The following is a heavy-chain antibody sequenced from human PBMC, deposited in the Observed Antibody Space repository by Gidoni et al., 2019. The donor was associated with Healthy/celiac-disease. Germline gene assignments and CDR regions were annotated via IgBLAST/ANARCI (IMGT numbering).Heavy chain of an antibody. V-gene: IGHV3-43*01. CDR3: AKEGNSGSYLDY. D-gene: IGHD1-26*01. CDR2: ISWDGGST. J-gene: IGHJ4*02. CDR1: AFTFDDYT. Sequence: DVQLVESGGVVVQPGGSLRLSCAASAFTFDDYTMHWVRQAPGKGLEWVSLISWDGGSTYYADSVKGRFTISRDNSKNSLYLQMNSLRTEDTALYYCAKEGNSGSYLDYWGQGTLVTVSS.